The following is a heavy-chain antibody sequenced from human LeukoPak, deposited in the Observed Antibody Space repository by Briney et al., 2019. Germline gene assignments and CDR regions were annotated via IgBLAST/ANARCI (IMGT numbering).Heavy chain of an antibody. CDR1: GFTFSSYW. Sequence: PGGSLRLSCAASGFTFSSYWMSWVRQAPGKGLEWVANIKQDGCEKYYVDSVKGRFTISRDNAKNSLYLQMNSLRAEDTAVYYCARGYSGSYWGGYFDYWGQGTLVTVSS. CDR2: IKQDGCEK. J-gene: IGHJ4*02. V-gene: IGHV3-7*01. D-gene: IGHD1-26*01. CDR3: ARGYSGSYWGGYFDY.